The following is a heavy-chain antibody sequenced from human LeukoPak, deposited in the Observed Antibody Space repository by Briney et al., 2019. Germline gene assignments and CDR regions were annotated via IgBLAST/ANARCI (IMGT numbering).Heavy chain of an antibody. V-gene: IGHV1-69*05. J-gene: IGHJ5*02. D-gene: IGHD3-22*01. Sequence: SVKVSCKXSGGTFSSYAISWVRQAPGQGLERMGGIIPIFGTANYAQKFQGRVTITTDESTSTAYMELSSLRSEDTAVYYCAGNPDYYHSSGYRGYNWFDPWGQGTLVTVSS. CDR3: AGNPDYYHSSGYRGYNWFDP. CDR1: GGTFSSYA. CDR2: IIPIFGTA.